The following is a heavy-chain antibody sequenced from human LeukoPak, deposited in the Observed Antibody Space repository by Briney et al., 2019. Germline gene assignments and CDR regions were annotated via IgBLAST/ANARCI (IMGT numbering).Heavy chain of an antibody. CDR2: INHSGGT. Sequence: SETLSLTCAVYGGSFSGYYWSWIRQPPGKGLEWIGEINHSGGTNYNPSLKSRVTISVDTSKNQFSLKLSSVTAADTAVYYCAVGPRSSSWYYWGQGTLVTVSS. V-gene: IGHV4-34*01. CDR3: AVGPRSSSWYY. J-gene: IGHJ4*02. D-gene: IGHD6-13*01. CDR1: GGSFSGYY.